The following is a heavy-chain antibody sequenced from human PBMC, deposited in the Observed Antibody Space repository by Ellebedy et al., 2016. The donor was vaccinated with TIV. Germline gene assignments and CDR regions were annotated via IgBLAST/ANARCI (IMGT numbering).Heavy chain of an antibody. CDR1: GFTFSSYG. CDR2: IWYDGRNK. CDR3: ARGGSTGWLQSYFDY. V-gene: IGHV3-33*01. J-gene: IGHJ4*02. D-gene: IGHD5-24*01. Sequence: PGGSLRLSCAASGFTFSSYGMHWVRQAPGKGLEWVAVIWYDGRNKYYADSGKGRFTISRDNSKNTLYLQMNSLRAEETAVYYCARGGSTGWLQSYFDYWGQGTLVTVSS.